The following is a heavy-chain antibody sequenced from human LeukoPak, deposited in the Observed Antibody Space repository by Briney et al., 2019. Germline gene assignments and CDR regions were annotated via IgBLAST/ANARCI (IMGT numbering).Heavy chain of an antibody. J-gene: IGHJ3*02. CDR3: ARHIAAAGTGAFDI. V-gene: IGHV4-59*01. D-gene: IGHD6-13*01. CDR2: IYYSGST. CDR1: GGSISSYY. Sequence: SETLSLTCTVSGGSISSYYWSWIRQPPGKGLEWIGYIYYSGSTNYNPSLKSRVTISVDTSKNQFSLKLSSVTAADTAVYYCARHIAAAGTGAFDIWGQGTMVTVSS.